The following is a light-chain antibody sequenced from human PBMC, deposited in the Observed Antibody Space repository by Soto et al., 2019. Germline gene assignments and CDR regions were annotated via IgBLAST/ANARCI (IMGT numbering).Light chain of an antibody. CDR3: QQYGRSPFT. V-gene: IGKV3-20*01. CDR2: GAS. Sequence: EIVLTQSPGTLSLSPGERATLSCRASQSVSSNNLAWYQQRPGQAPRVVIYGASTRATGIPERFSGSGSGTNFPSPHKQPEPERFAMYYCQQYGRSPFTFGPGTKVDIK. J-gene: IGKJ3*01. CDR1: QSVSSNN.